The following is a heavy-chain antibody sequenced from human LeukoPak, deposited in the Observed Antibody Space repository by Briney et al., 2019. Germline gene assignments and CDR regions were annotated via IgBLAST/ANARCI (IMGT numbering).Heavy chain of an antibody. V-gene: IGHV3-30*04. J-gene: IGHJ3*02. D-gene: IGHD3-22*01. Sequence: GGSLRLSCAASGFTFSSYAMHWVRQAPGKGLEWVAVISYDGSNKYYADSVKGRFTISRGNSKNTLYLQMNSLRAEDTAVYYCARVGRRSGITMIVVEAEGAFDIWGQGTMVTVSS. CDR1: GFTFSSYA. CDR2: ISYDGSNK. CDR3: ARVGRRSGITMIVVEAEGAFDI.